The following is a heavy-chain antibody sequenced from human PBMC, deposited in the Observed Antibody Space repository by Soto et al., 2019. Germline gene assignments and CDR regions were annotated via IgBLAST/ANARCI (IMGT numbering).Heavy chain of an antibody. CDR2: IIPIFGTA. D-gene: IGHD2-15*01. CDR1: GGTFSSYA. Sequence: ASVKVSCKXSGGTFSSYAISWVRQAPGQGLEWMGGIIPIFGTANYAQKFQGRVTITADESTSTAYMELSSLRSEDTAVYYCARDKSLGYCSGGSCPLGPYYYYGMDVWGQGTTVTV. V-gene: IGHV1-69*13. J-gene: IGHJ6*02. CDR3: ARDKSLGYCSGGSCPLGPYYYYGMDV.